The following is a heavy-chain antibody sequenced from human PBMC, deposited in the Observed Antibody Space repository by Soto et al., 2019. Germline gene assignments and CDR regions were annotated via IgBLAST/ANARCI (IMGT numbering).Heavy chain of an antibody. CDR2: IYYSGST. CDR3: ASRKSSPYFDY. D-gene: IGHD3-10*01. Sequence: SETLSLTCTVSGGSISSGDYYWSWIRQPPGKGLEWIGYIYYSGSTYYNPSLKSRVTISVDTSKNQFSLKLSSVTAAGTAVYYCASRKSSPYFDYWGQGTLVTVSS. J-gene: IGHJ4*02. V-gene: IGHV4-30-4*01. CDR1: GGSISSGDYY.